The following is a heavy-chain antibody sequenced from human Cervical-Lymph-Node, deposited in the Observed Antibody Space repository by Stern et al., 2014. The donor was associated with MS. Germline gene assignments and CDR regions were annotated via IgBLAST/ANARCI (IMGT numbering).Heavy chain of an antibody. CDR3: ARVNTGYNWFDY. V-gene: IGHV4-4*02. J-gene: IGHJ5*01. CDR2: IYHSGTT. D-gene: IGHD5-12*01. Sequence: QVQLQESGPGLVKPSGTLSLICAVSGASISNTNWWGWVRQTPGMGLEWIGEIYHSGTTNFSPSLNNRVTMSQDKSKNQFSLEVKSVTAADTAIYYCARVNTGYNWFDYWGQGTLVTVSS. CDR1: GASISNTNW.